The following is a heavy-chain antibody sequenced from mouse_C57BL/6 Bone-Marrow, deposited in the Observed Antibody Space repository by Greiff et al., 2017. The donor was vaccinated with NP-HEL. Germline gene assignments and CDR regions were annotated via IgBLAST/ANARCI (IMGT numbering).Heavy chain of an antibody. V-gene: IGHV5-4*03. Sequence: EVKLMESGGGLVKPGGSLKLSCAASGFTFSSYAMSWVRQTPEKRLEWVATISDGGSYTYYPDNVKGRFTISRDNAKNNLYLQMSHLKSEDTAMYYCARVSLYGYFDYWGQGTTLTVSS. J-gene: IGHJ2*01. CDR2: ISDGGSYT. CDR3: ARVSLYGYFDY. D-gene: IGHD1-1*01. CDR1: GFTFSSYA.